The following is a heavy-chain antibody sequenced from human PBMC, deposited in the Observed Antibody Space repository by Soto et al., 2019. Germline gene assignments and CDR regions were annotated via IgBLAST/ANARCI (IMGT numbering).Heavy chain of an antibody. Sequence: GGSLRLSCAASGFTFSSYGMHWVRQAPGKGLEWVAVIWYDGSNKYYADSVKGRFTISRDNSKNTLYLQMNSLRAEDTAVYYCARDRKTYYDILTGYSFDYWGQGTLVTVSS. CDR1: GFTFSSYG. D-gene: IGHD3-9*01. J-gene: IGHJ4*02. V-gene: IGHV3-33*01. CDR3: ARDRKTYYDILTGYSFDY. CDR2: IWYDGSNK.